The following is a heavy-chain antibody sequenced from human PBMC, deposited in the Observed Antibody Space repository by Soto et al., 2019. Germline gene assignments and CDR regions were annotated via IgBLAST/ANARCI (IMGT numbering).Heavy chain of an antibody. V-gene: IGHV4-59*01. Sequence: SETLSLTCTVSGGSISSYYWSWIRQPPGKGLEWIGYIYYSGSTNYNPSLKSRVTISVDTSKNQFSLKLSSVTAADTAVYYCGRVFLSARGGYYWSYRGMDVWGQGTTVTVSS. CDR3: GRVFLSARGGYYWSYRGMDV. J-gene: IGHJ6*02. CDR1: GGSISSYY. D-gene: IGHD2-15*01. CDR2: IYYSGST.